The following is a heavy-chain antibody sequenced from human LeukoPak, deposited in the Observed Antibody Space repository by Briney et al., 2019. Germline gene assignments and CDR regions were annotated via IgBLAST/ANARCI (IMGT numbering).Heavy chain of an antibody. CDR1: GGSISSDSYY. D-gene: IGHD2-15*01. CDR2: IYYSGST. V-gene: IGHV4-39*01. J-gene: IGHJ5*02. Sequence: SETLSLTCTVSGGSISSDSYYLGWIRQPPGKGLEWIGSIYYSGSTYYNPSLKSRVTISVDTSKNQFSLKLSSVTAADTAVYYCATTGIAFRWFDPWGQGTLVTVSS. CDR3: ATTGIAFRWFDP.